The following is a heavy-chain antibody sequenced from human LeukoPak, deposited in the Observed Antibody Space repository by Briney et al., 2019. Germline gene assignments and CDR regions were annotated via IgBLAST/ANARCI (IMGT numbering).Heavy chain of an antibody. Sequence: GASVTVSCKASGYTFTGYYMHWVRQAPGQGLEWMGWINPNSGGTNYAQKFQGRVTMTRDTSISTAYMELSRLRSDDTAVYYCARDPSDSSGYYNFDYWGQGTLVTVSS. CDR3: ARDPSDSSGYYNFDY. D-gene: IGHD3-22*01. CDR1: GYTFTGYY. CDR2: INPNSGGT. J-gene: IGHJ4*02. V-gene: IGHV1-2*02.